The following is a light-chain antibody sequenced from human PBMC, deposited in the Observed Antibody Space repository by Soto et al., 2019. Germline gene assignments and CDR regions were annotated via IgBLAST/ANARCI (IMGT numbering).Light chain of an antibody. CDR3: QTWGTGIWV. CDR2: LNSDGSH. J-gene: IGLJ3*02. V-gene: IGLV4-69*01. CDR1: SGHNNYA. Sequence: QSVLTQSPSASASLGASVKLTCTLSSGHNNYAIAWHQQQPEKGPRYLMKLNSDGSHSKGDGIPDRFSGSSSGAERYLTISSLQSEDEADYYCQTWGTGIWVFGGGTKVTVL.